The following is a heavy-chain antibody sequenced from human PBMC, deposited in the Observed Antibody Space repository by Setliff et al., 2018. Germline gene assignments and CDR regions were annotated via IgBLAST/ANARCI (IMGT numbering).Heavy chain of an antibody. J-gene: IGHJ6*03. CDR3: ARDRRGYSYGSLGYYYYYMDV. CDR1: GGSISSYY. D-gene: IGHD5-18*01. CDR2: IYTSGST. Sequence: LSLTCTVSGGSISSYYWSWIRQPAGKGLEWIGRIYTSGSTNYNPSLKSRVTMSVDTSKNQFSLKLSSVTAADTAVYYCARDRRGYSYGSLGYYYYYMDVWGKGATVTVSS. V-gene: IGHV4-4*07.